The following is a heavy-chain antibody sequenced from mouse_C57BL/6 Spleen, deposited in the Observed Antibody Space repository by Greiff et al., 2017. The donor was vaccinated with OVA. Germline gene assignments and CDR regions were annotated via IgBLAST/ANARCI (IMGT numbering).Heavy chain of an antibody. J-gene: IGHJ1*03. Sequence: VQLQQSGTVLARPGASVKMSCKTSGYTFTSYWMHWVKQRPGQGLEWIGAIYPGNSDTSYNQKFKGKAKLTAVTSASTAYMELSSLTNEDAAVYYGTREGLDYGSSYWYFDVWGTGTTVTVSS. CDR3: TREGLDYGSSYWYFDV. CDR2: IYPGNSDT. CDR1: GYTFTSYW. V-gene: IGHV1-5*01. D-gene: IGHD1-1*01.